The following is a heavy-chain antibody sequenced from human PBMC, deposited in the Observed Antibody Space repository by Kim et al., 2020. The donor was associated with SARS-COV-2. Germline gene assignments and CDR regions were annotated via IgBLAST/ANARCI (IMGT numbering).Heavy chain of an antibody. J-gene: IGHJ6*02. Sequence: GGSLRLSCAASGFTFSSYGMHWVRQAPGKGLEWVAVISYDGSNKYYADSVKGRFTISRDNSKNTLYLQMNSLRAEDTAVYYCAKESGSGSYYAWTYYYYGMDVCGHGTPGSVSS. CDR2: ISYDGSNK. D-gene: IGHD3-10*01. CDR3: AKESGSGSYYAWTYYYYGMDV. CDR1: GFTFSSYG. V-gene: IGHV3-30*18.